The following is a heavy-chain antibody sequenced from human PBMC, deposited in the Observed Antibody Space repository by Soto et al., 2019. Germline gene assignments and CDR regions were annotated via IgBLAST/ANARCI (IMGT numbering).Heavy chain of an antibody. D-gene: IGHD3-22*01. V-gene: IGHV3-53*01. CDR2: IYAGTIT. J-gene: IGHJ4*02. CDR3: ARIPYDNSGTIFDY. Sequence: GGSLRLSCAVSGITVSSYYMSWVRQAAGKGLEWVSVIYAGTITYYADSVKGRFTIYRDNSKNTLNLETNRLRVEDTAVYYCARIPYDNSGTIFDYWGRGPLVTVSS. CDR1: GITVSSYY.